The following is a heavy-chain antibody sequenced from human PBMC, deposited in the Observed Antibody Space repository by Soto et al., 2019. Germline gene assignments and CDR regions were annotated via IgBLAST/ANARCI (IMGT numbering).Heavy chain of an antibody. Sequence: SVKFSCKASGFTFTSCSLQWVRQAPGQRLEGRGGIVVGSGSTNYDQTFQERVTITMDTSTSTAYMKLSRLRSDDTAVYYCARDLYSSGEDHHFDYWGQGTLVTVPS. V-gene: IGHV1-58*01. D-gene: IGHD6-19*01. J-gene: IGHJ4*02. CDR3: ARDLYSSGEDHHFDY. CDR1: GFTFTSCS. CDR2: IVVGSGST.